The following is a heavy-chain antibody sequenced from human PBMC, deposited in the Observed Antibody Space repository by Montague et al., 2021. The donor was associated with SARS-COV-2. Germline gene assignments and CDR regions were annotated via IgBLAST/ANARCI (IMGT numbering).Heavy chain of an antibody. CDR3: ARDNYDYVWGSYRYIY. V-gene: IGHV3-30*01. J-gene: IGHJ4*02. D-gene: IGHD3-16*02. CDR2: SNK. Sequence: SNKYYADSVKGRFTISRDNSKNTLYLQMNSLRAEDTAVYYCARDNYDYVWGSYRYIYWGQGCRVFVSS.